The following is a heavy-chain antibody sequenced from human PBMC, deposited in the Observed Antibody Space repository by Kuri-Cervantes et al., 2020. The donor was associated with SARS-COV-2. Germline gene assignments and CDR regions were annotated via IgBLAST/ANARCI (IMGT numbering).Heavy chain of an antibody. D-gene: IGHD3-3*01. CDR3: ARDGTYYDFWSGSYYFDY. V-gene: IGHV1-46*01. CDR1: GYTFTSYY. J-gene: IGHJ4*02. Sequence: ASVKVSCKASGYTFTSYYMHWVRQAPGQGLEWMGIINPSGGSTSYAQKFQGRVTMTRDTSTSTVYMELSSLRSEDTAVYYCARDGTYYDFWSGSYYFDYWGQGTRVTVSS. CDR2: INPSGGST.